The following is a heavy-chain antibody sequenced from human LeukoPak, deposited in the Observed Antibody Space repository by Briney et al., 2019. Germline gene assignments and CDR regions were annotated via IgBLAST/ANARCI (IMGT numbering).Heavy chain of an antibody. J-gene: IGHJ4*02. CDR1: GFSFSSYG. Sequence: GGSLRLSCAASGFSFSSYGMQWVRQAPGKGLERVAFIQYDGSNKYYAESVKGRFTISRDNSNNILFLQMDSLRAEDTAMYYCAKTNYYDTTDDKPYTTHFDYWGQGALVTVSS. CDR3: AKTNYYDTTDDKPYTTHFDY. CDR2: IQYDGSNK. D-gene: IGHD3-22*01. V-gene: IGHV3-30*02.